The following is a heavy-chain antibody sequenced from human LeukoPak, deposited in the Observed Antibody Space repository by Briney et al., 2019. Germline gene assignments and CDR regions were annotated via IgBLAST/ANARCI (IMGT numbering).Heavy chain of an antibody. CDR2: IIPIFGTA. D-gene: IGHD3/OR15-3a*01. J-gene: IGHJ5*02. Sequence: GASVKVSCKASGGTFSSYAISWVRQAPGQGLEWMGGIIPIFGTANYAQKFQGRVTITADESASTAYMELSSLRSEDTAVYYCARSPGTTIFGQVFIDRFDPWGQGTLVTVSS. V-gene: IGHV1-69*13. CDR1: GGTFSSYA. CDR3: ARSPGTTIFGQVFIDRFDP.